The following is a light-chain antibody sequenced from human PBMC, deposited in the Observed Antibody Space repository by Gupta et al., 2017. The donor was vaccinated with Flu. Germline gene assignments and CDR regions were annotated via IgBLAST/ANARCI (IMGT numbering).Light chain of an antibody. CDR3: QQRGRA. CDR1: QSVGSY. J-gene: IGKJ3*01. CDR2: DAS. V-gene: IGKV3-11*01. Sequence: TQSPATLSVSPGERATLSCRASQSVGSYLAWYQHKPGQAPRLLIYDASRRATGIPAKFSGSGSGTDVTLTITSLEPEDFAVYYCQQRGRAFGPGTKVDIK.